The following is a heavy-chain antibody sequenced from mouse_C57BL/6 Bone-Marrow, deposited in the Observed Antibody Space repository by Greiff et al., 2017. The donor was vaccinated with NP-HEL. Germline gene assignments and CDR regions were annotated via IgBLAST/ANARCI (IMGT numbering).Heavy chain of an antibody. Sequence: EVMLVESGEGLVKPGGSLKLSCAASGFTFSSYAMSWVRQTPEKRLEWVAYISSGGDYIYYADTVKGRFTISRDNARNTLYLQMSSLKSEDTAMXYCAGYSNYRWFAYWGQGTLVTVSA. D-gene: IGHD2-5*01. CDR1: GFTFSSYA. J-gene: IGHJ3*01. V-gene: IGHV5S21*01. CDR3: AGYSNYRWFAY. CDR2: ISSGGDYI.